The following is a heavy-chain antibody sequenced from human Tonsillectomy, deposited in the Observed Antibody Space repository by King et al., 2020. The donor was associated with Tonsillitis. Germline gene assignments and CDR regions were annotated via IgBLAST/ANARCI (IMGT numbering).Heavy chain of an antibody. CDR1: GFTFSTYA. CDR2: IYGDGSYT. J-gene: IGHJ2*01. V-gene: IGHV3-23*03. D-gene: IGHD3-10*01. CDR3: TKDGRGASWYFDV. Sequence: DVQLVESGGDLVQPGGSLRLSCAASGFTFSTYAMTWVRQAPGKGLEWVSVIYGDGSYTSYADSVKGRFTIFRDNSKNILYLEMSSLRAEDTAVYYCTKDGRGASWYFDVWGRGTLVSVSS.